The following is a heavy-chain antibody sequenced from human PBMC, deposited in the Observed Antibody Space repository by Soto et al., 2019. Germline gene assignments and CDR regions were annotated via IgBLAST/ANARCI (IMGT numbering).Heavy chain of an antibody. CDR3: ARLGFDFDFSSGYYNVHHYYGIDV. D-gene: IGHD3-3*01. CDR1: GYKPSTWHNFTRYS. Sequence: GESLKISCKWSGYKPSTWHNFTRYSIAWVRQMPGEGLEGMGIIYPGDSDTRYSPSFQGQVTISADKPINTVYLQWSSLKASDTAMSYFARLGFDFDFSSGYYNVHHYYGIDVWGQGTTVTVS. V-gene: IGHV5-51*04. J-gene: IGHJ6*02. CDR2: IYPGDSDT.